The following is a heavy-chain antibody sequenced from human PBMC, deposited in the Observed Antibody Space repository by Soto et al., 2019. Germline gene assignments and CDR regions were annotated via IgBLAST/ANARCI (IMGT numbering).Heavy chain of an antibody. CDR3: VRAPGGRHGVCFDN. CDR1: GFTFNSFD. Sequence: EVQLVESGGGLVQPGGSLRLSCAVSGFTFNSFDMHWVRQAAGKGLEWVSALGIAGDTYYPDFVKGRFTISRESAKSSLYLHMNSLRVEDMAVYYCVRAPGGRHGVCFDNWGQGTLVTVSP. CDR2: LGIAGDT. J-gene: IGHJ4*02. D-gene: IGHD2-15*01. V-gene: IGHV3-13*01.